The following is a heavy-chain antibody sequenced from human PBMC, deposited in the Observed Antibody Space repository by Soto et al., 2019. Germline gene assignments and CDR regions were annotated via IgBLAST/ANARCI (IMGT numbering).Heavy chain of an antibody. CDR3: ATKPRVTNKLYYGMDV. CDR1: GLTFNTSG. V-gene: IGHV3-30*03. J-gene: IGHJ6*02. CDR2: ISYDGGTK. Sequence: HVQLVESGGGVVHPGTSLRLSCEVSGLTFNTSGMHWVRQVPGRGLEWVAVISYDGGTKYYGDNLKGRFTVSRDNTKNTLFLYINSLRAEDTAVYYCATKPRVTNKLYYGMDVWGHGTTVTVSS. D-gene: IGHD3-10*01.